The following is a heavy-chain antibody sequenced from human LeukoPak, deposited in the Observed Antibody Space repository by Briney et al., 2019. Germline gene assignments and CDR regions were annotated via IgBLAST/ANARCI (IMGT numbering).Heavy chain of an antibody. V-gene: IGHV1-2*02. CDR1: GYTFTGYY. D-gene: IGHD4-17*01. J-gene: IGHJ4*02. CDR2: INPNSGGT. CDR3: ARDMTTVTTIDY. Sequence: ASVKVSCKASGYTFTGYYMHWVRQAPGQGLEWMGWINPNSGGTIYAQKFQGRVTMTRDTSISTAYMELSRLRSDDTAVYYCARDMTTVTTIDYWGQGTLVTVSS.